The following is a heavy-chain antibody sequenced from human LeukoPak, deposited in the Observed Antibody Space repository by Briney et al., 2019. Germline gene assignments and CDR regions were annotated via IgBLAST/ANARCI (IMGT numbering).Heavy chain of an antibody. CDR2: IYYSGST. D-gene: IGHD3-22*01. J-gene: IGHJ2*01. Sequence: SETLSLTCTVSGGSISSYYWSWIRQPPGQGLEWIGYIYYSGSTNYNPSLKSRVTISVDTSKNQFSLKLSSVTAADTAVYYCARGYYDSSGYGYWYFDLWGRGTLVTVSS. V-gene: IGHV4-59*01. CDR1: GGSISSYY. CDR3: ARGYYDSSGYGYWYFDL.